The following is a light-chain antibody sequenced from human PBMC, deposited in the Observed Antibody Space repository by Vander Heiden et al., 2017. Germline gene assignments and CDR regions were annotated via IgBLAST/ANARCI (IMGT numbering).Light chain of an antibody. Sequence: QSVLTQPPSASGTPGKRVTISCSGSSSNNGSNTVNWYQQLPGTAPKLLIYSNNQRPSGVPDRFSGSKSGTSASLAISGLQSEDEADYYCAAWDDSLNGPVFGGGTKLTVL. CDR3: AAWDDSLNGPV. V-gene: IGLV1-44*01. CDR1: SSNNGSNT. J-gene: IGLJ2*01. CDR2: SNN.